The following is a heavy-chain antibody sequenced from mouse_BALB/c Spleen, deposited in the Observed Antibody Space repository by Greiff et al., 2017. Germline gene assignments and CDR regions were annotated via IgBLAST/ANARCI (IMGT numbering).Heavy chain of an antibody. J-gene: IGHJ4*01. CDR1: GFTFSSYA. D-gene: IGHD2-4*01. Sequence: EVHRVESGGGLVKPGGSLKLSCAASGFTFSSYAMSWVRQTPEKRLGWVASISSGGSTYYPDSVKGRFTISRDNARNILYLQMSSLRSEDTAMYYCARGNYDDAMDYWGQGTSVTVSS. V-gene: IGHV5-6-5*01. CDR2: ISSGGST. CDR3: ARGNYDDAMDY.